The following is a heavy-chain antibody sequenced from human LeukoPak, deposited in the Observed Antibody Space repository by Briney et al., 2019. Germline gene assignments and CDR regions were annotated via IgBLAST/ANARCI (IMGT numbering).Heavy chain of an antibody. Sequence: ASVKVSCKASGYTFTSYAMHWVRQAPGQRLEWMGWINAGNGNTKYSQKFQGRVTMTTDTSTSTAYMELRSLRSDDTAVYYCARDPYDFWSGYPNYYYYGMDVWGQGTTVTVSS. CDR2: INAGNGNT. D-gene: IGHD3-3*01. J-gene: IGHJ6*02. CDR3: ARDPYDFWSGYPNYYYYGMDV. CDR1: GYTFTSYA. V-gene: IGHV1-3*01.